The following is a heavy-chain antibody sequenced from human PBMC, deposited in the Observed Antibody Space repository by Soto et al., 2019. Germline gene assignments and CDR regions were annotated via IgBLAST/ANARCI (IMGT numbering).Heavy chain of an antibody. V-gene: IGHV3-30*18. Sequence: QVQLVESGGGVVQPGRSLRLSCAASGFTFSSYGMHWVRQAPGKGLEWVAVISYDGSNKYYADSVKGRFTISRDNSKNTLYLQMNSLRAEDTAVYYCAKGDYGDTGYYFDYWGQGTLVTVSS. D-gene: IGHD4-17*01. CDR1: GFTFSSYG. CDR2: ISYDGSNK. J-gene: IGHJ4*02. CDR3: AKGDYGDTGYYFDY.